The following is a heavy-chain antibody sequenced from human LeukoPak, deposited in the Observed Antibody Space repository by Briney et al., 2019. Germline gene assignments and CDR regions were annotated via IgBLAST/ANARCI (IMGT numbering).Heavy chain of an antibody. D-gene: IGHD5-12*01. Sequence: GASLKVSCKASGYTFTTYYIYWVRQAPGQGLEWMGIINPSGGRTDYAQNFQGRVTMTRDTSTSTAYMELSSLRSEDTAVYLCARTRGYSAYDYFDYWGQGTLVTVSS. J-gene: IGHJ4*02. CDR1: GYTFTTYY. V-gene: IGHV1-46*01. CDR2: INPSGGRT. CDR3: ARTRGYSAYDYFDY.